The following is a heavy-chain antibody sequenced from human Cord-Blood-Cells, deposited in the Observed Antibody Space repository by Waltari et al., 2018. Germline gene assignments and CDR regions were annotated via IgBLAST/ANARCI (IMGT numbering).Heavy chain of an antibody. CDR1: GYTFTGYY. CDR3: ARVNWDDAFDI. D-gene: IGHD7-27*01. CDR2: INPNSGDT. Sequence: QVQLVQSGAEVKKPGASVKVYCKASGYTFTGYYIHWVRQAPGQGLEWMGWINPNSGDTNYAQKFQGRVTMTRDTSISTAYMELSRLRSDDTAVYYCARVNWDDAFDIWGQGTMVTVSS. V-gene: IGHV1-2*02. J-gene: IGHJ3*02.